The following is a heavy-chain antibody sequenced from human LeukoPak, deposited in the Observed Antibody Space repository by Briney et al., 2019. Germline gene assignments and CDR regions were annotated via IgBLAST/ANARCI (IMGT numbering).Heavy chain of an antibody. V-gene: IGHV3-23*01. J-gene: IGHJ5*02. CDR3: AKGAAVGKVDWFDP. CDR2: INGYGAT. Sequence: GGSLRLSCAASGFTFSNFAMMWVRQAPGTGLQWVSTINGYGATFNADSVRGRFTIFSDTSMNTLFLQINRLGAEDMAVSSCAKGAAVGKVDWFDPWGQGTLVTVSS. D-gene: IGHD6-13*01. CDR1: GFTFSNFA.